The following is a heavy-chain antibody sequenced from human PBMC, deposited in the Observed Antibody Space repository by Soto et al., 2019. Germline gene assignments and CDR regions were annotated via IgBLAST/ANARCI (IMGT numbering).Heavy chain of an antibody. CDR2: INPNSGGT. Sequence: ASVTVSCQDSGYTFTGYYLHWVRPAPGQGLEWMGLINPNSGGTNYAQKFQGWVTMTRDTSISTAYMELSRLRSDDTAVYYCARASNYGSGSYYKNYGMDVWGQGTTVTVSS. J-gene: IGHJ6*02. D-gene: IGHD3-10*01. V-gene: IGHV1-2*04. CDR1: GYTFTGYY. CDR3: ARASNYGSGSYYKNYGMDV.